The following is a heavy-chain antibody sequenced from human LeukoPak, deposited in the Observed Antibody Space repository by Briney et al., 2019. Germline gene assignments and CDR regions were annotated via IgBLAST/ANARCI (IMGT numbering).Heavy chain of an antibody. V-gene: IGHV3-21*01. CDR3: ARDRYGDYNFDY. J-gene: IGHJ4*02. Sequence: PGGSLRLSCAASGFTFITYSMNWVRQAPGKGLEWVSSFSSSSSYIYYADSAKGRFTISRDNAKNSLYLQMNSLRAEDTAVYYCARDRYGDYNFDYWGQGTLVTVSS. D-gene: IGHD4-17*01. CDR1: GFTFITYS. CDR2: FSSSSSYI.